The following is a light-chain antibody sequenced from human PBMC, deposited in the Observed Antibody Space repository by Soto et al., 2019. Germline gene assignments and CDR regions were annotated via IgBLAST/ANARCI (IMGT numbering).Light chain of an antibody. CDR1: QDISNY. Sequence: DIQMTQSQSSLSASVGDRVTITCQASQDISNYLNWYQQKPGKAPKLLIYDASNLETGVPSRFSGSGSGTDFTFTISSLQAEDIATYYCQQYDNLPFTFGPGTKVDIK. CDR2: DAS. CDR3: QQYDNLPFT. J-gene: IGKJ3*01. V-gene: IGKV1-33*01.